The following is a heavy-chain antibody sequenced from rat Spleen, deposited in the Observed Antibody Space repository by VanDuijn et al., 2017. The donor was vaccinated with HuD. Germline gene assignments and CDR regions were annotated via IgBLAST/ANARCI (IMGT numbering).Heavy chain of an antibody. Sequence: EVQLVGSGGGLVQPGRSLRLSCAASGFTFSNYGMAWVRQAPRKGLEWVASISYDGTATYYRDSVKGRFTLSRDNAKSTLYLQMGSLRSEDTATYYCARLGGLRNWFAYWGQGTLVTVSS. CDR3: ARLGGLRNWFAY. V-gene: IGHV5-29*01. CDR1: GFTFSNYG. D-gene: IGHD4-3*01. J-gene: IGHJ3*01. CDR2: ISYDGTAT.